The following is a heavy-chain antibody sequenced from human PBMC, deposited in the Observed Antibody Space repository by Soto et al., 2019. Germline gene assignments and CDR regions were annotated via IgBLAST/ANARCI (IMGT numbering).Heavy chain of an antibody. CDR2: IYYSGST. J-gene: IGHJ4*02. CDR3: ARDSSSFSH. Sequence: QVQLQESGPGLVKPSETLSLTCTVSGGSISSYYWSWIRQPPGKGLEWIGYIYYSGSTNYNPSLKSRVTISVDPSKNQFSLKLSSVTAADTAVYYCARDSSSFSHWGQGTLVTVSS. CDR1: GGSISSYY. V-gene: IGHV4-59*01. D-gene: IGHD6-13*01.